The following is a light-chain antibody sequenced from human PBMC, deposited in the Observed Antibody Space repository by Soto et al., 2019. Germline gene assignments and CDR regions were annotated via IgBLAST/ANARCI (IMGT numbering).Light chain of an antibody. CDR1: HPININ. V-gene: IGKV1-16*01. Sequence: DIQMTQSPSSLSASVGDRVTITCRASHPININLVWFQQKPGKAPKSLIYDATHLQSGVPSRFSGSGGGTDFSLTISSLQPEDVATYYCQHYQRSPPSFGGGTKLEIK. J-gene: IGKJ4*02. CDR2: DAT. CDR3: QHYQRSPPS.